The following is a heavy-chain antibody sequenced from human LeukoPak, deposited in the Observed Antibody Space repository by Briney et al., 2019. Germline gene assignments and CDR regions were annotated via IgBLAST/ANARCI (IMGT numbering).Heavy chain of an antibody. V-gene: IGHV4-59*08. D-gene: IGHD1-26*01. Sequence: PSETLSLTCSVSGGSIISLYWSWIRQPPGKGLEWIGYIYYSGSTNYNPSLKSRVTISVDTTKNQFSLNLSSVAAADTAVYYCARSKSSYPLFDYWGQGTLVTISS. CDR1: GGSIISLY. CDR3: ARSKSSYPLFDY. J-gene: IGHJ4*02. CDR2: IYYSGST.